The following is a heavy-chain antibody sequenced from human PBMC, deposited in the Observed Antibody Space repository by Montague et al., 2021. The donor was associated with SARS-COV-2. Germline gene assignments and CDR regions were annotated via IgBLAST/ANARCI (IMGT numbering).Heavy chain of an antibody. CDR2: IKQSGST. J-gene: IGHJ4*02. V-gene: IGHV4-34*01. CDR3: ARGHLSVSMIVVVFTSASYYFDY. D-gene: IGHD3-22*01. Sequence: SETLSLTCGVYGGSFGDDHWSWIRQPTGKGLEWIGDIKQSGSTNYNPSLKSRVTISVDTSRNQFSLKLTSVTAADTAVYFCARGHLSVSMIVVVFTSASYYFDYWGQGALVTVSS. CDR1: GGSFGDDH.